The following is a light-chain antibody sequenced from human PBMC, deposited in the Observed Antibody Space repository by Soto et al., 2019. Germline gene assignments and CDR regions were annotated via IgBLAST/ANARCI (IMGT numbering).Light chain of an antibody. V-gene: IGLV3-21*02. CDR1: NIGNES. J-gene: IGLJ3*02. Sequence: SYELTQPPSVSVAPGQTAMVTCGGNNIGNESVHWYQQRPGQAPVLVVYDDTDRPSGIPERFSGSKSGNTATLTISRVEAGDEADYYCQVWDSSGDDTSDRTSNRWVFGGGTKLTAL. CDR2: DDT. CDR3: QVWDSSGDDTSDRTSNRWV.